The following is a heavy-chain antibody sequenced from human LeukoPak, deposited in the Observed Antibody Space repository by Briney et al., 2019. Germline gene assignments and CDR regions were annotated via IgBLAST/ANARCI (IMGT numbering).Heavy chain of an antibody. CDR3: ARLAAVAGKRYYYYYGMDV. J-gene: IGHJ6*02. CDR1: GYTFTGYY. V-gene: IGHV1-2*02. D-gene: IGHD6-19*01. CDR2: INPNSGGI. Sequence: ASVKVSCKASGYTFTGYYMHWVRQAPGQGLEWMGWINPNSGGINYAQKFQGRVTMTRDTSISTAYMELSRLRSDDTAVYYCARLAAVAGKRYYYYYGMDVWGQGTTVTVSS.